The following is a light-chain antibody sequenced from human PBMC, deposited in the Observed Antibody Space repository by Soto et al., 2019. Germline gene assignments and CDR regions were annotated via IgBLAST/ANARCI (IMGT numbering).Light chain of an antibody. V-gene: IGLV2-14*01. CDR3: SSYTTSDTVV. J-gene: IGLJ2*01. CDR1: SSDVGAYNY. Sequence: QSALTQPASVSGSPGQSIAISCTGTSSDVGAYNYVSWYQQYPGKAPKLMIYDVSNRPSGVSDRFSGSKSGNTASLTISGLQAEDEADYYCSSYTTSDTVVFGGGTQLTVL. CDR2: DVS.